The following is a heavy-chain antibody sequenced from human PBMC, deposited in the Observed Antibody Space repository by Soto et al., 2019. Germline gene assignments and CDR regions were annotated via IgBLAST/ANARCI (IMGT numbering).Heavy chain of an antibody. V-gene: IGHV1-2*04. J-gene: IGHJ6*02. CDR1: GYTFTGYY. D-gene: IGHD2-15*01. CDR3: ARGSCSGGSCYSNYYYGMDV. CDR2: INPNSGGT. Sequence: ASVKVSCKASGYTFTGYYMHRVRQAPGQGLEWMGWINPNSGGTNYAQKFQGWVTMTRDTSISTAYMELSRLRSDDTAVYYCARGSCSGGSCYSNYYYGMDVWGQGTTVTVSS.